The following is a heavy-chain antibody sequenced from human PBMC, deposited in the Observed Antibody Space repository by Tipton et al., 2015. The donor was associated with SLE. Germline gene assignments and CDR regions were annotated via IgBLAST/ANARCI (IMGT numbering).Heavy chain of an antibody. Sequence: SLRLSCAASGFTFSSYGMNWVRQAPGKGLEWVSSIISSSSYIYYADSVKGRLTISRDNAKNSLYLQMNSLRAEDTAVYYCARDGGDAFDIWGQGTMVTVSS. CDR2: IISSSSYI. J-gene: IGHJ3*02. CDR1: GFTFSSYG. D-gene: IGHD3-10*01. CDR3: ARDGGDAFDI. V-gene: IGHV3-21*01.